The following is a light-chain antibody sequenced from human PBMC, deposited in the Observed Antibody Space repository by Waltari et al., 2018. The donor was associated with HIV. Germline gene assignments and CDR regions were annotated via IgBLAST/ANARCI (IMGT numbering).Light chain of an antibody. CDR2: KNY. V-gene: IGLV1-47*01. Sequence: QSVLTQPPSASGTPGQTVPIPCSGGSSNIGNDNVYWYQQLPGMTPKLLIYKNYVRPSGVPDRFAGSKSGTSASLAISGLRSEDEADYYCVGWDSSLSAYVFGAGTKVTVL. J-gene: IGLJ1*01. CDR3: VGWDSSLSAYV. CDR1: SSNIGNDN.